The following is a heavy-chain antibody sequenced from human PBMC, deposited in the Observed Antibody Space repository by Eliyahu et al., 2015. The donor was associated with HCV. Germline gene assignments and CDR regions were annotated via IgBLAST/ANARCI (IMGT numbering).Heavy chain of an antibody. V-gene: IGHV1-2*06. CDR2: INPXSGGT. CDR1: GYTFTGXX. Sequence: QVQLVQSGAEVKKXGASVKVSCXASGYTFTGXXMXWVRXAPXQGLEWMGRINPXSGGTNYAQKFQGRVTMTRDTSISTAYMELSRLRSDDTAVYYCARGISWEDYYYYYGMDVWGQGTTVTVSS. D-gene: IGHD6-13*01. J-gene: IGHJ6*02. CDR3: ARGISWEDYYYYYGMDV.